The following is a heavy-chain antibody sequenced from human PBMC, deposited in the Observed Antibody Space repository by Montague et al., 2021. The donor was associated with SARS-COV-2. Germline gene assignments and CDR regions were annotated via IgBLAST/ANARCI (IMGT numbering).Heavy chain of an antibody. J-gene: IGHJ3*02. V-gene: IGHV3-23*01. Sequence: SLRLSCAASGFTFSSYAMSWVRQAPGKGLEWVSTISGSGGSTYYADSVKGRFTISRDNSKNTLYLQMNSLRAEDTAVYYCTKDSTVTTIDAFDIWGQGTMVTVS. CDR3: TKDSTVTTIDAFDI. D-gene: IGHD4-17*01. CDR2: ISGSGGST. CDR1: GFTFSSYA.